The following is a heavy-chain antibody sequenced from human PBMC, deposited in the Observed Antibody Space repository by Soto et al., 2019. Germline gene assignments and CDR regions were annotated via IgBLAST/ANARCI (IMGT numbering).Heavy chain of an antibody. D-gene: IGHD3-16*02. V-gene: IGHV3-30-3*01. CDR1: GFTFSSYA. CDR3: ARTSVFRGSYLDY. CDR2: ISYDGSNK. J-gene: IGHJ4*02. Sequence: GGSLRLSCAASGFTFSSYAMHWVRQAPGKGLEWVAVISYDGSNKYYADSVKGRFTISRDNSKNTLYLQMNSLRAEDTAVYYCARTSVFRGSYLDYWGQGTLVPVYS.